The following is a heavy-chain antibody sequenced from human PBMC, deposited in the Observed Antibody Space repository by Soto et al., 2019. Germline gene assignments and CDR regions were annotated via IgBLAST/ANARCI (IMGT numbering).Heavy chain of an antibody. CDR1: GFSLSTSGVG. CDR2: IYWDDVK. CDR3: ARKGSGDYALDY. V-gene: IGHV2-5*02. Sequence: SCPTLVNPTQTLTLTCTLSGFSLSTSGVGVGWIRQSPGKALEWLAVIYWDDVKHYSPSLERRLTITKDTSESEVVLTMTNMDPVDTATYYCARKGSGDYALDYCGQGILVTVSS. J-gene: IGHJ4*02. D-gene: IGHD4-17*01.